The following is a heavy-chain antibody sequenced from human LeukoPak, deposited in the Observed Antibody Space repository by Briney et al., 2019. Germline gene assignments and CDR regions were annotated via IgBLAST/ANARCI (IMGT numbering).Heavy chain of an antibody. CDR3: ARGWSSGWYSGTKKYNWFDP. Sequence: SETLSLTCTVSGGSISSYYWSWIGQPPGKGLEWIGYIYYSGSTNYNPSLKSRVTISVDTSKNQFSLKLSSVTAADTAVYYCARGWSSGWYSGTKKYNWFDPWGQGTLVTVSS. V-gene: IGHV4-59*01. D-gene: IGHD6-19*01. CDR1: GGSISSYY. CDR2: IYYSGST. J-gene: IGHJ5*02.